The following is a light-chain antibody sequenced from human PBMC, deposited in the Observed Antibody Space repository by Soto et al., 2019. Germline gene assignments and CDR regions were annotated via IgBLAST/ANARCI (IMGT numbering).Light chain of an antibody. V-gene: IGLV2-14*01. CDR3: SSNTASFTYV. CDR2: QVT. Sequence: QSALTQPASVSGSPGQSITISCTGTSRDIGSYNYVSWYQHHPGKAPKLLIYQVTYRPSGVSTRFSGSKSGNTASLTISGLQPEDEADYYCSSNTASFTYVFGGGTKLTFL. CDR1: SRDIGSYNY. J-gene: IGLJ1*01.